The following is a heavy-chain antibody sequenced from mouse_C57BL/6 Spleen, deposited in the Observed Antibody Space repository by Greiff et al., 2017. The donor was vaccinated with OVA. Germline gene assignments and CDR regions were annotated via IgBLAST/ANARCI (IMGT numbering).Heavy chain of an antibody. Sequence: VKLQQPGAELVRPGSSVKLSCKASGYTFTSYWMHWVKQRPIQGLEWIGNIDPSDSETHYNQKFKDKATLTVDKSSSTAYMQLSSLTSEDSAVYYCARGIYYYGSDYYAMDYWGQGTSVTVSS. J-gene: IGHJ4*01. D-gene: IGHD1-1*01. CDR3: ARGIYYYGSDYYAMDY. V-gene: IGHV1-52*01. CDR2: IDPSDSET. CDR1: GYTFTSYW.